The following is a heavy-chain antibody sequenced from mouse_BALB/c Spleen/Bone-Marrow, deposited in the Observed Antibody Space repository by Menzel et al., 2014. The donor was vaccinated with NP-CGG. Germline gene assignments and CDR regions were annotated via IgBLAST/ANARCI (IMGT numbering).Heavy chain of an antibody. Sequence: QVQLQQPGAELVKPGASVKLSCKTSGYTFTNYWIQWVKQRPGQGLGWIGEIFPGTGTTYYNEKFKGKATLTIDTSSSTAYMQLSSLTSEDSAVYFCASRDSSGYVPDYWGQGTTLTVSS. CDR2: IFPGTGTT. CDR3: ASRDSSGYVPDY. V-gene: IGHV1S132*01. D-gene: IGHD3-2*01. J-gene: IGHJ2*01. CDR1: GYTFTNYW.